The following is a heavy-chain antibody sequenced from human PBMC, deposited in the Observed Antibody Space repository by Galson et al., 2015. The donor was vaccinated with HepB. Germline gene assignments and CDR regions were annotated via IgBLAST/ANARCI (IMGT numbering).Heavy chain of an antibody. J-gene: IGHJ4*02. CDR1: GFTFSNAW. V-gene: IGHV3-15*01. D-gene: IGHD1-26*01. CDR2: IKSKTDGGTT. CDR3: TTGGGGSYPGDY. Sequence: SLRLSCAASGFTFSNAWMSWVRQAPGKGLEWVGRIKSKTDGGTTDYAAPVKGRCTISRDDSKNTLYLQMNSLKTEDTAVYYCTTGGGGSYPGDYWGQGTLVTVSS.